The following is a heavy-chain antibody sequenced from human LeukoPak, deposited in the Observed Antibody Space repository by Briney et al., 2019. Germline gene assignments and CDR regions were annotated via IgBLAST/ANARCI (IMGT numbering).Heavy chain of an antibody. J-gene: IGHJ5*02. Sequence: SETLSLTCTVSVGSISSHLWSWIRQPPGKGLGWIGYILYSGNTNYNPSLKSRVTMSVDTTKNQFSLRLSSVTAADPAMYYCARDIVDGRNPGNRFDPWGQGTLVTVSS. V-gene: IGHV4-59*11. D-gene: IGHD2-15*01. CDR3: ARDIVDGRNPGNRFDP. CDR2: ILYSGNT. CDR1: VGSISSHL.